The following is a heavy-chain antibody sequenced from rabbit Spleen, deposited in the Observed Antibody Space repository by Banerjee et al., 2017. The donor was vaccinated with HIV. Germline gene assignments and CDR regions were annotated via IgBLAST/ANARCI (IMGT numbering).Heavy chain of an antibody. D-gene: IGHD4-1*01. CDR2: IYADIGST. Sequence: QLKETGGGLVQPGGSLTLSCKASGFDFSSYYMSWVRQAPGKGLEWIGIIYADIGSTDYASWVNGRFTISSDNAQNTVDLQMNSLTAADTATYFCARYYIFYGMDLWGPGTLVTVS. CDR3: ARYYIFYGMDL. J-gene: IGHJ6*01. CDR1: GFDFSSYY. V-gene: IGHV1S7*01.